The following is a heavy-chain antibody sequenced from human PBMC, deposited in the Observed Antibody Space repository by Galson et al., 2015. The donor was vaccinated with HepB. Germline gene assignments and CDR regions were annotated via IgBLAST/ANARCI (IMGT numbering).Heavy chain of an antibody. V-gene: IGHV1-46*03. CDR1: GDTFTSYY. CDR3: ARAGSVATTWGYFFGY. J-gene: IGHJ4*02. D-gene: IGHD5-12*01. CDR2: INPSSGST. Sequence: SVKVSCKASGDTFTSYYMHWVRQAPGQGLEWVGIINPSSGSTYYAQKFQGRVTMTRDTSTSTVYMELSSLRSEDTALYYCARAGSVATTWGYFFGYWGQGTLVTVSS.